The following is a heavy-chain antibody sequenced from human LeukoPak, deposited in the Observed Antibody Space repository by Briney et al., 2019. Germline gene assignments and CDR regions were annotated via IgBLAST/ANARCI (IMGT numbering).Heavy chain of an antibody. J-gene: IGHJ4*02. V-gene: IGHV4-34*01. CDR3: ARPKPHYCSSTSCYPYFDY. CDR2: INHSGST. D-gene: IGHD2-2*01. CDR1: GGSFSGYY. Sequence: SETLSLTCAVYGGSFSGYYWSWIRQPPGKGLEWIGEINHSGSTNYNPSLKSRVTISVDTSKNQFSLKLSSVTAADTGVYYCARPKPHYCSSTSCYPYFDYWGQGTLVTVSS.